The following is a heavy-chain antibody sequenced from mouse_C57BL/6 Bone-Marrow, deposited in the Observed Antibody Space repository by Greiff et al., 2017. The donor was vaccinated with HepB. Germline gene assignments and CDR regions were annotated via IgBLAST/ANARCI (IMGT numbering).Heavy chain of an antibody. CDR2: ISSGGSYT. CDR3: AIHPNCYGSSLDY. Sequence: EVKLQESGGDLVKPGGSLKLSCAASGFTFSSYGMSWVRQTPDKRLEWVATISSGGSYTYYPDSVKGRFTISRDNAKNTLYLQMSSLKSEDTAMYCCAIHPNCYGSSLDYWGQGTTHTVSS. V-gene: IGHV5-6*01. J-gene: IGHJ2*01. D-gene: IGHD1-1*01. CDR1: GFTFSSYG.